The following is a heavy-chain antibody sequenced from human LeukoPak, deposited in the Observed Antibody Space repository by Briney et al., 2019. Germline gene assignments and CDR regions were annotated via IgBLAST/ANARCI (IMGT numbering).Heavy chain of an antibody. CDR1: GYTFTGYY. D-gene: IGHD1-1*01. V-gene: IGHV1-2*02. CDR2: INPNSGGT. CDR3: ARDRNWNDGRTFDY. J-gene: IGHJ4*02. Sequence: ASVKVSCKASGYTFTGYYMHWVRQAPGQGPEWMGWINPNSGGTNYAQKFQGRVTMTTDTSTSTAYMELRSLRSEDTAVYYCARDRNWNDGRTFDYWGQGTLVTVSS.